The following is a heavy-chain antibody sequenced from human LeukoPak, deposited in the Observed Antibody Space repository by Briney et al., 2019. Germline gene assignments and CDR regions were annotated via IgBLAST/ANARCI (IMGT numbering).Heavy chain of an antibody. Sequence: PGGSLRLSCAISGFTAGGYAMNRVRQAPGKGLEWVSSISWSGSYIYYADSVRGRFTISRDNAKSSVYLQMDSLRAEDTAVYYCAKDAQYGDEYFDYWGQGTLVTVSS. J-gene: IGHJ4*02. V-gene: IGHV3-21*01. CDR1: GFTAGGYA. CDR2: ISWSGSYI. CDR3: AKDAQYGDEYFDY. D-gene: IGHD4-17*01.